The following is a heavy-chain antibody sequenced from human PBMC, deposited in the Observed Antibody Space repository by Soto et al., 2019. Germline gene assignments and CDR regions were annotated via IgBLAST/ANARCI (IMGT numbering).Heavy chain of an antibody. D-gene: IGHD4-4*01. CDR2: IYYSGST. CDR1: GGSISSGGYY. CDR3: ARSTSKGYGMDV. J-gene: IGHJ6*02. V-gene: IGHV4-31*03. Sequence: QVQLQESGPGLVKPSQTLSLTCTVSGGSISSGGYYWSWIRQHPGKGLEWIGYIYYSGSTYYNPSLKSRVTISVDTFKNQFSLNLSSVTAADTAVYYCARSTSKGYGMDVWGQGTTVTVSS.